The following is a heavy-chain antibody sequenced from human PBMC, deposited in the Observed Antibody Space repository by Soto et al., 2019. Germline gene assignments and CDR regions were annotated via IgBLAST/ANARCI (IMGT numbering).Heavy chain of an antibody. J-gene: IGHJ4*02. Sequence: EVQLVESGGDLIQPGGSLRLSCAASGFIFSRFSMNWVRQAPGKGLVWISYIPRSGSAIYADSVKGRFTISRDNAKSSLYLQMNSLGAEDTAAYYCVRDQDWAFDYWGQGTLVTVSS. CDR1: GFIFSRFS. V-gene: IGHV3-48*01. D-gene: IGHD3-9*01. CDR3: VRDQDWAFDY. CDR2: IPRSGSAI.